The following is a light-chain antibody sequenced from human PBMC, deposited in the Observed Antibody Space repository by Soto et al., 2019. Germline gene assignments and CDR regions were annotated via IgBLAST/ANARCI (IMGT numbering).Light chain of an antibody. J-gene: IGLJ1*01. V-gene: IGLV2-14*01. Sequence: QSALTQPVSVSGSPGQSITISCTGTASDVGTNNYVSWYQQYPGRAPQLIIYEVSQRPSGISDRFFGSKSGDTASLTISGLQAEDEADYYCSSHTTSYTVDVFGTGTKVTAL. CDR3: SSHTTSYTVDV. CDR2: EVS. CDR1: ASDVGTNNY.